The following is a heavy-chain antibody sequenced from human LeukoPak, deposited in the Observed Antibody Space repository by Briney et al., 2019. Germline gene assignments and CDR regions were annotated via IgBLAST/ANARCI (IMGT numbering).Heavy chain of an antibody. Sequence: PGGSLRLSCAASGFTFSSYAMSWVRQAPGKGLEWVSAISGSGGSTYYADSVKGRFTISRDNSKNTLYLQMNSLRAEDTAVYYCASYYDFWSGYYPYNWFDPWGQGTLVTVSS. D-gene: IGHD3-3*01. CDR1: GFTFSSYA. J-gene: IGHJ5*02. CDR2: ISGSGGST. V-gene: IGHV3-23*01. CDR3: ASYYDFWSGYYPYNWFDP.